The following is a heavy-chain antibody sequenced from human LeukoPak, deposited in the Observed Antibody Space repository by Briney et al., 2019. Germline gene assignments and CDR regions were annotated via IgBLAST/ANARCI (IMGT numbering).Heavy chain of an antibody. V-gene: IGHV3-23*01. J-gene: IGHJ4*02. CDR1: GFTFSSYG. CDR3: AKWPSGSYNGYYFDY. CDR2: ISGSGGST. D-gene: IGHD1-26*01. Sequence: GGSLRLSCAASGFTFSSYGMSWVRQAPGKGLEWVSAISGSGGSTYYADSVKGRFIISRDNSKNTLYLQMNSLRAEDTAVYYCAKWPSGSYNGYYFDYWGQGTLVTVSS.